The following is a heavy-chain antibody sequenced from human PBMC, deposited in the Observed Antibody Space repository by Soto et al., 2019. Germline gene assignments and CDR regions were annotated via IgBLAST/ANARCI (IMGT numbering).Heavy chain of an antibody. Sequence: ASVKVSCKASGYTFTSYAMHWVRQAPGQRLEWMGWINAGNGNTKYSQKFQGRVTITRDTSASTAYMELSSLRSEDTAVYYCAGGYCSGGSCYSSVWGKGTTVTVSS. J-gene: IGHJ6*04. V-gene: IGHV1-3*01. CDR3: AGGYCSGGSCYSSV. D-gene: IGHD2-15*01. CDR1: GYTFTSYA. CDR2: INAGNGNT.